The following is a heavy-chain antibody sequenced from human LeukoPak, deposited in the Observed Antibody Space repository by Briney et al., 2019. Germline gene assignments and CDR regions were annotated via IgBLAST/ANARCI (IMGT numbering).Heavy chain of an antibody. V-gene: IGHV3-30*02. CDR2: IRYDGSKK. CDR3: AKGAKRLGYCSGGTCYSNYDYYYMDV. D-gene: IGHD2-15*01. CDR1: GFSFGEYG. Sequence: PGGSLRLSCAASGFSFGEYGMHWVRQAPGKGLEWVAFIRYDGSKKYYADSVKGRFTISRDNSKNTLYLQMNSLRAEDTAVYYCAKGAKRLGYCSGGTCYSNYDYYYMDVWGKGTTVTISS. J-gene: IGHJ6*03.